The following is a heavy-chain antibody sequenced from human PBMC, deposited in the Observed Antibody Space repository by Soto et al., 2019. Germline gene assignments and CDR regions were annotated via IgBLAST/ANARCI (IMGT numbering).Heavy chain of an antibody. V-gene: IGHV3-74*01. D-gene: IGHD6-6*01. J-gene: IGHJ4*02. CDR2: VNGDGSST. CDR3: ARGGPYSSSDVDY. CDR1: GFTFSSYW. Sequence: EVQLVESGGGLVQPGGSLRLSCAASGFTFSSYWMHWVRQAPGQGLVWVSRVNGDGSSTSYADSVNGRFTISRDNAKNTLYLPMNSLRVEDTAVYYCARGGPYSSSDVDYWGQGTLVTVSS.